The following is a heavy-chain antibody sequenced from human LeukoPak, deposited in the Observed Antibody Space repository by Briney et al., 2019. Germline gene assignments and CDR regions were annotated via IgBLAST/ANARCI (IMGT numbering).Heavy chain of an antibody. Sequence: GGSLRLSCAASGFTVSSNYMSWVRQAPGKGLEWVSFIYSGGSTYYADSVRGRFTISRDNSKNTLYLQMNSLRAEDTAVYYCARPQGAYGSGSYALGYWGQGTLVTVSS. CDR3: ARPQGAYGSGSYALGY. D-gene: IGHD3-10*01. J-gene: IGHJ4*02. CDR1: GFTVSSNY. CDR2: IYSGGST. V-gene: IGHV3-66*04.